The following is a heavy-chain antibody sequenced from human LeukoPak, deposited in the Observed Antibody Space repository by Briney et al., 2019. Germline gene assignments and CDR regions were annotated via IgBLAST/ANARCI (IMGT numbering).Heavy chain of an antibody. CDR2: ISWNSGSI. V-gene: IGHV3-9*03. J-gene: IGHJ4*02. Sequence: GGSLRLSCAASGFTIDDYALHWVRQAPGKGLEWVSGISWNSGSIGYADSVKGRFTISRDNAKNSLYLQMNSLRAEDMALYYCAKAQYSSGWYYFDYWGQGTLVTVSS. D-gene: IGHD6-19*01. CDR3: AKAQYSSGWYYFDY. CDR1: GFTIDDYA.